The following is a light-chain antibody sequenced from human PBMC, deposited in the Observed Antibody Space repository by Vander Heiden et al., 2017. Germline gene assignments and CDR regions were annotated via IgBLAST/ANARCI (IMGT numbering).Light chain of an antibody. CDR3: CSYAGSTTDV. CDR2: EVN. Sequence: QSALTQPASVSWSPGLTITISCSVTSTYVGNSNLVSWYKQNPGKAPKHMIYEVNKRPSGVSNRFSGSKSGNTASLTISGLQPEDEADYYCCSYAGSTTDVFATGTKVSVL. CDR1: STYVGNSNL. J-gene: IGLJ1*01. V-gene: IGLV2-23*02.